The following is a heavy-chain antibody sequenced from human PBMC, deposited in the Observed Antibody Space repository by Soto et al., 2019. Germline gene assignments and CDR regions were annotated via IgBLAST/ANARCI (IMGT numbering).Heavy chain of an antibody. V-gene: IGHV3-30*18. CDR3: AKDEGWFGELLPHYYYYYGMDV. CDR1: GFTFSSYG. J-gene: IGHJ6*02. CDR2: ISYDGSNK. Sequence: GGSLRLSCAASGFTFSSYGMHWVRQAPGKGLEWVAVISYDGSNKYYADSVKGRFTISRDNSKNTLYLQMNSLRAEDTAVYYCAKDEGWFGELLPHYYYYYGMDVWGQGTTVTVSS. D-gene: IGHD3-10*01.